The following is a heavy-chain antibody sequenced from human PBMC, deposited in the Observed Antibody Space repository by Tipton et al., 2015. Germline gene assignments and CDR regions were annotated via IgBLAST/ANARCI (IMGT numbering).Heavy chain of an antibody. J-gene: IGHJ5*02. CDR3: ARRIAAKEGMSWFDP. D-gene: IGHD6-25*01. CDR2: IYYTGRT. Sequence: TLSLTCNVSDGSINSGGFYWSWIRHLPGKGLEWLGYIYYTGRTHYSSSLRSRLTISIDTSKNQFSLNLTSVTAADTAVYFCARRIAAKEGMSWFDPWGQGVLVTVSS. CDR1: DGSINSGGFY. V-gene: IGHV4-31*03.